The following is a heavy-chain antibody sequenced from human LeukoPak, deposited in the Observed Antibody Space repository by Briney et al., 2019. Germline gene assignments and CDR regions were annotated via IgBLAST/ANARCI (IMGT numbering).Heavy chain of an antibody. V-gene: IGHV3-53*01. CDR2: IHSGGST. CDR1: GFTVSRNY. D-gene: IGHD2-2*01. CDR3: AKDQDLVLVPAPMPEPYNWFDP. Sequence: HPGGSLRLSCAASGFTVSRNYMSWVRQAPGKGLEWVSVIHSGGSTYYADSVKGRFTISRDNSKNTLYLQMNSLRAEDTAIYYCAKDQDLVLVPAPMPEPYNWFDPWGQGTLVTVSS. J-gene: IGHJ5*02.